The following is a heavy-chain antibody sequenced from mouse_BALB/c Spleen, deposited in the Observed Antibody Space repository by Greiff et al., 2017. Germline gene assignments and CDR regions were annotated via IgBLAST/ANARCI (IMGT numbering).Heavy chain of an antibody. D-gene: IGHD1-1*01. CDR3: ARLPLITTVVPSFDY. J-gene: IGHJ2*01. Sequence: EVQLKESGAELVKPGASVKLSCTASGFNIKDTYMHWVKQRPEQGLEWIGRIDPANGNTKYDPKFQGKATITADTSSNTAYLQLSSLTSEDTAVYYCARLPLITTVVPSFDYWGQGTTLTVSS. CDR2: IDPANGNT. CDR1: GFNIKDTY. V-gene: IGHV14-3*02.